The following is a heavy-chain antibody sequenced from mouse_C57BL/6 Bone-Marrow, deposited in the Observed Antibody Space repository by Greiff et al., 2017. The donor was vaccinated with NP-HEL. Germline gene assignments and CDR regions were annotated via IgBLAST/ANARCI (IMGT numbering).Heavy chain of an antibody. CDR3: ARLGGDIEGDAMDY. Sequence: EVNLVESGGGLVQPGESLKLSCESNEYEFPSHDMSWVRKTPEKRLELVAAINSDGGSTYYPDTMERRFIISRDNTKKTLYLQMSSLRSEDTALYYCARLGGDIEGDAMDYWGQGTSVTVSS. V-gene: IGHV5-2*01. D-gene: IGHD3-3*01. CDR2: INSDGGST. J-gene: IGHJ4*01. CDR1: EYEFPSHD.